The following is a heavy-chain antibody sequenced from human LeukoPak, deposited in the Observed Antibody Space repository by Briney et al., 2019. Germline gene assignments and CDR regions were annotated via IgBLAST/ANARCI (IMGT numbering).Heavy chain of an antibody. V-gene: IGHV3-66*01. J-gene: IGHJ4*02. CDR3: ARGRSSGYFDY. D-gene: IGHD3-22*01. CDR1: GFTVSSNY. CDR2: IYSGGST. Sequence: GGSLRLSCAASGFTVSSNYMSWVRQAPGKELEWVSVIYSGGSTYYADSVKGRFTISRDNSKNTLYLQMNSLRAEDTAVYYCARGRSSGYFDYWGQGTLVTVSS.